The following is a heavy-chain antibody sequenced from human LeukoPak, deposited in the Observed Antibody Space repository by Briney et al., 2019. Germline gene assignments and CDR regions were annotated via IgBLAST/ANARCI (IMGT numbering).Heavy chain of an antibody. D-gene: IGHD6-6*01. Sequence: GGSLKLSCAGSGFTFRDSSIHWVRQASGKGLEWVGRVRSQAKSYTTAYAASGKGRFTNTKEDTKNTSDLQMNSLMAEDTAIYYCTTLGNYSSSSFGCWGQGTLVTVSS. CDR1: GFTFRDSS. CDR2: VRSQAKSYTT. V-gene: IGHV3-73*01. CDR3: TTLGNYSSSSFGC. J-gene: IGHJ4*02.